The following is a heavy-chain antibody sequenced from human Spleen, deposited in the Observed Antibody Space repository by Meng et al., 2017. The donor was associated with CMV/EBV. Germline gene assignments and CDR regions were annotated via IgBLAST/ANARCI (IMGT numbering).Heavy chain of an antibody. J-gene: IGHJ4*02. CDR2: IYYTETT. D-gene: IGHD3-3*01. CDR3: ARAHSDFWSGYYNFDS. Sequence: SETLSLTCTVSGGSISGSDYYWGWIRQSPGKGLEWIGTIYYTETTYYSPSLQSRVTISIDTSKNQFSLKVTSVTAADTAVYYCARAHSDFWSGYYNFDSWGQGTLVTVSS. V-gene: IGHV4-39*07. CDR1: GGSISGSDYY.